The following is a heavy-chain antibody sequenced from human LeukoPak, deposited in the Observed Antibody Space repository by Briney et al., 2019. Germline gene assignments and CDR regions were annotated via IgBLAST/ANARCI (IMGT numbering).Heavy chain of an antibody. CDR2: IKSKTDGGTT. CDR3: TIVPYYYDDSGYYHGVFDY. Sequence: GGSLRLSCAASGFTFSNAWMSCVRQAPGKGLEWVGRIKSKTDGGTTDYAAPVKGRFTISKDDSKNTLYLQMNSLKTEDTAVYYCTIVPYYYDDSGYYHGVFDYWGQGTLVTVSS. V-gene: IGHV3-15*01. CDR1: GFTFSNAW. J-gene: IGHJ4*02. D-gene: IGHD3-22*01.